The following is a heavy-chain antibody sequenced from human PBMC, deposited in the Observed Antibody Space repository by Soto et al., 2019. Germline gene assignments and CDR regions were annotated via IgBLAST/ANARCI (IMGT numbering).Heavy chain of an antibody. CDR3: ARDFNRYDSSGYYPDY. J-gene: IGHJ4*02. D-gene: IGHD3-22*01. V-gene: IGHV3-30-3*01. Sequence: GGSLRLSCAASGFTFSSYAMHWVRQAPGKGLEWVAVISYDGSNKYYADSVKGRFTISRDNSKNTLYLQMNSLRAEDTAVYYCARDFNRYDSSGYYPDYWGQGTLVTVSS. CDR2: ISYDGSNK. CDR1: GFTFSSYA.